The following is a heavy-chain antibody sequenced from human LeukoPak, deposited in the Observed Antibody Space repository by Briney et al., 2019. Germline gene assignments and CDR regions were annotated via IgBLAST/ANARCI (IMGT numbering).Heavy chain of an antibody. D-gene: IGHD3-3*01. J-gene: IGHJ4*02. V-gene: IGHV1-18*01. CDR1: GYTFTSYG. Sequence: ASVKVSCKAPGYTFTSYGISWVRQAPGQGLEWMGWISAYNGNTNYAQKLQGRVTMTTDTSTSTAYMELRSLRSDDTAVYYCARDQPTIFGVVIHMSDYWGQGTLVTVSS. CDR3: ARDQPTIFGVVIHMSDY. CDR2: ISAYNGNT.